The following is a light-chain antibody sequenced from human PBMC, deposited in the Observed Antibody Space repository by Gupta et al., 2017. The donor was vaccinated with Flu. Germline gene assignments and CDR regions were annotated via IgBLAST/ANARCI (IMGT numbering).Light chain of an antibody. CDR1: SSNIGSNV. Sequence: QSVLTQPPSASGTPGQTVTISCSGSSSNIGSNVVNWYQQLPGTAPTLLIYSDSQRPSGVPDRFSGSKSGTSASLAISGLQSEDEADYYCAAWDDSLKGYVFGTGTDVTAL. J-gene: IGLJ1*01. CDR3: AAWDDSLKGYV. V-gene: IGLV1-44*01. CDR2: SDS.